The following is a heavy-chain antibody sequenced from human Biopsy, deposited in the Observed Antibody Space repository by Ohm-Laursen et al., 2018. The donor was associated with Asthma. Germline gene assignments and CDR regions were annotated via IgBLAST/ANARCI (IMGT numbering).Heavy chain of an antibody. V-gene: IGHV1-18*01. D-gene: IGHD3-10*01. CDR3: ARAVDYSHYYGIDV. J-gene: IGHJ6*02. CDR2: ISVYNGNT. CDR1: GYTFNSAG. Sequence: SVKVSCKTSGYTFNSAGITWVRQAPGRGLEWMGWISVYNGNTKVAQKLQDRVTMITDTSTSTAYMELRSLRSDDTAVYLCARAVDYSHYYGIDVWGQGTTVTVS.